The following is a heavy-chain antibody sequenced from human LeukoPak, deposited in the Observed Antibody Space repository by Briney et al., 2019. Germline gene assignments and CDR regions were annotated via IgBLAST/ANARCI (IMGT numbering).Heavy chain of an antibody. Sequence: GASVKVSCKASGYTFINYGVTWVRQAPGQGLEWMGWINPNSGGTNYAQKFQGWVTMTRDTSISTAYMELSRLRSDDTAVYYCARGVEYYYDSSGYYPFDYWGQGTLVTVSS. D-gene: IGHD3-22*01. J-gene: IGHJ4*02. CDR3: ARGVEYYYDSSGYYPFDY. CDR2: INPNSGGT. CDR1: GYTFINYG. V-gene: IGHV1-2*04.